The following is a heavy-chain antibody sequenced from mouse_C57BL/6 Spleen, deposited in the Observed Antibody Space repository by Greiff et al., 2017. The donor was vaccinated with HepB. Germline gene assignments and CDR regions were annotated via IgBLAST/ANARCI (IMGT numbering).Heavy chain of an antibody. Sequence: EVQLQQSGGGLVKPGGSLKLSCAASGFTFSDYGMHWVRQAPEKGLEWVAYISSGSSTIYYADTVKGRFTISRDNAKNTLFLPMTSLRSEDTAMYYCARGYYGSNAMDYWGQGTSVTVSS. CDR1: GFTFSDYG. D-gene: IGHD1-1*01. J-gene: IGHJ4*01. CDR2: ISSGSSTI. CDR3: ARGYYGSNAMDY. V-gene: IGHV5-17*01.